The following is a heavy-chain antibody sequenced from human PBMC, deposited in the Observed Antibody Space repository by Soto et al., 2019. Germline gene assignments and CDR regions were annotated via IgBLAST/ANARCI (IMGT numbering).Heavy chain of an antibody. Sequence: QVQLVESGGGVVQPGRSLRLSCAASGFTFSRYGMHWVRQAPGKGLAWVAVISYDGGNAYYADSVKGRFTISRDNFNNTQYLEMNSLRAEDMAVYYCSKDGSYVIPAAHPRRYGMDVWGQGTTVTVSS. CDR1: GFTFSRYG. CDR2: ISYDGGNA. D-gene: IGHD2-2*01. J-gene: IGHJ6*02. V-gene: IGHV3-30*18. CDR3: SKDGSYVIPAAHPRRYGMDV.